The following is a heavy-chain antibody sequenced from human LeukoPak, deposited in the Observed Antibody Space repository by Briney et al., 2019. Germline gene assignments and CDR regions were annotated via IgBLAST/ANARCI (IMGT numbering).Heavy chain of an antibody. D-gene: IGHD3-3*01. CDR2: ISRRGGLI. Sequence: GGSLRLAWAASGFSFSSYSMKWVRQAPGKGLEWVSYISRRGGLIYYADFVKGRFTISRGNAKKSLYLQMSSLTAEDTTVYYCASYKAGDFWSGYAAVWGKGTTVTASS. J-gene: IGHJ6*04. V-gene: IGHV3-48*04. CDR3: ASYKAGDFWSGYAAV. CDR1: GFSFSSYS.